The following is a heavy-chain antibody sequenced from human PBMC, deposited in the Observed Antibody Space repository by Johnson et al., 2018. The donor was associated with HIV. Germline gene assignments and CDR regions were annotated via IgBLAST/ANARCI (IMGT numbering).Heavy chain of an antibody. CDR1: GFSFSSYD. CDR2: ISYDGSNK. D-gene: IGHD4-17*01. V-gene: IGHV3-30*18. J-gene: IGHJ3*02. Sequence: QVQLVESGGGVVQPGRSLRLSCAASGFSFSSYDMHWVRQAPGKGLEWVAVISYDGSNKYYADSVTGRFTISRDNSKNTLYLQMNSLRAEDTAVYYCAKLPVLYGDFDDAFDIWGQGTMVTVSS. CDR3: AKLPVLYGDFDDAFDI.